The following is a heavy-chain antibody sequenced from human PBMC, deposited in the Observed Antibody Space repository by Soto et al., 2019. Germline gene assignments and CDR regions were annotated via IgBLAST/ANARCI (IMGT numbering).Heavy chain of an antibody. CDR2: ISGSGGST. J-gene: IGHJ6*02. CDR1: GFAFSTYD. Sequence: EVQLLESGGGLVQPGGSLRLSCAASGFAFSTYDMTWVRQAPGKGLEWVSTISGSGGSTYYADSVKGRFTISRDNSKNTLYLQMNSLRAEDTAVYYCAKCLRGSLIYGSGSYFGGPYYGMDVWGQGTTVTVSS. D-gene: IGHD3-10*01. CDR3: AKCLRGSLIYGSGSYFGGPYYGMDV. V-gene: IGHV3-23*01.